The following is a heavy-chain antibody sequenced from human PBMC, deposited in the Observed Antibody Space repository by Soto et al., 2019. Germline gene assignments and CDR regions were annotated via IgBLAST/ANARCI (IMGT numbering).Heavy chain of an antibody. D-gene: IGHD1-7*01. Sequence: PSETLSLTCTVSGGSISSYYWSWIRQPPGKGLEWIGYIYYSGSTNYNPSLKSRVTISVDTSKNQFSLKLSSVTAADTAVYYCARLRITGTGWFDPWGQGTLVTVSS. CDR3: ARLRITGTGWFDP. J-gene: IGHJ5*02. V-gene: IGHV4-59*01. CDR1: GGSISSYY. CDR2: IYYSGST.